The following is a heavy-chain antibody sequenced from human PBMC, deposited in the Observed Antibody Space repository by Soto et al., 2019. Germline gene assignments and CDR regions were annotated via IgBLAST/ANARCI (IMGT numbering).Heavy chain of an antibody. V-gene: IGHV3-74*01. D-gene: IGHD3-10*01. CDR1: GFTLSSYW. CDR2: INSDESNT. CDR3: ARGGLVASLGRGIKEYYCMDV. J-gene: IGHJ6*02. Sequence: GGSLRLSCSASGFTLSSYWMHWVRQAPGKGLVWVSRINSDESNTDYADSVKGRFTISRDNAKDTLYLQMNSLRAEDTAVYYCARGGLVASLGRGIKEYYCMDVWGQGTTVTVSS.